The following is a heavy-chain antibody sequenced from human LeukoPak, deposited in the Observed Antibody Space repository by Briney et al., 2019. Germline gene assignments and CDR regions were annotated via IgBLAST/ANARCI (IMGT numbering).Heavy chain of an antibody. CDR1: GGTFSSYA. CDR3: ARAGGYCSSTSCYRD. V-gene: IGHV1-69*13. Sequence: ASVKVSCKASGGTFSSYAISWVRQAPGQGLEWMGGIIPIFGTANYAQKFQGRVTITADESTSTAYMELSSLRSGDTAVYYCARAGGYCSSTSCYRDWGQGTLVTVSS. D-gene: IGHD2-2*03. CDR2: IIPIFGTA. J-gene: IGHJ4*02.